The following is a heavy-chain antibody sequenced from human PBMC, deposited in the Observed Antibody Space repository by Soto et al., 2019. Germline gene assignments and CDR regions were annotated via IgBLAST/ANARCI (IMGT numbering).Heavy chain of an antibody. V-gene: IGHV4-59*08. J-gene: IGHJ4*02. CDR3: ARGTGLHDWVY. Sequence: PSETLSLTCTFSGCSISSYYWSWIRQPPGKGLEWIGYIYYSGSTNYNPSLKSRVTISVDTSKNQFSLKLSSVTAADTAVYYCARGTGLHDWVYWGQGTLVTVSS. D-gene: IGHD3-16*01. CDR2: IYYSGST. CDR1: GCSISSYY.